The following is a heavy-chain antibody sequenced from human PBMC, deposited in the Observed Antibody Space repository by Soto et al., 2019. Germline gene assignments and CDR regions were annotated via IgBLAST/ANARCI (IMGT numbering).Heavy chain of an antibody. J-gene: IGHJ6*02. CDR2: ISYSGAT. V-gene: IGHV4-31*03. CDR1: GGSITSGGYY. CDR3: ARDSLTPPTGAAIPNYHYYGLDV. D-gene: IGHD2-21*02. Sequence: QVQLQESGPGLVKPSQTLSLTCTVSGGSITSGGYYWTWIRQHPGKGLEWIGYISYSGATYYNPSLMSRVTISVDTSKKHFSLNLRSVTAADTAIYYCARDSLTPPTGAAIPNYHYYGLDVWGQGTTVTVSS.